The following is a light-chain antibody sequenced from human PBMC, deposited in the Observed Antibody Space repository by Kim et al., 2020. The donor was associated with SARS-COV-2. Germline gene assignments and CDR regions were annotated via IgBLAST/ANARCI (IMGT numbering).Light chain of an antibody. CDR1: SSDVGGYNY. CDR2: DVN. V-gene: IGLV2-14*03. CDR3: SSYTGSGTLV. J-gene: IGLJ2*01. Sequence: QSVVTQPASVSGSPGQSITISCTGTSSDVGGYNYVSWYQQYPGKVPKVLIYDVNNRPSGVSNRFSGSKSGNTASLTISGLQAEDEADYYCSSYTGSGTLVFGGGTQLTVL.